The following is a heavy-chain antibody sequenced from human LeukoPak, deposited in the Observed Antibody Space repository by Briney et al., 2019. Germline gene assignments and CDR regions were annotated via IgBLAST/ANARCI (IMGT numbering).Heavy chain of an antibody. CDR1: GGSFSGYY. J-gene: IGHJ4*02. D-gene: IGHD5-18*01. V-gene: IGHV4-34*01. Sequence: SETLSLTCAVYGGSFSGYYWSWIRQPQGKGLEWIGEINHSGSTNYNPSLKSRVTISVGTSKNQFSLKLSSVTAADTAVYYCARSGYSYGLDYWGQGTLVTVSS. CDR2: INHSGST. CDR3: ARSGYSYGLDY.